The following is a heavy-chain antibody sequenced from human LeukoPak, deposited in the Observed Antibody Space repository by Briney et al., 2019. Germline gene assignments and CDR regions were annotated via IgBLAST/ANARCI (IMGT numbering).Heavy chain of an antibody. Sequence: GGSLRLSCEASGFTFSSHCMSWVRQAPGKGLEWVANIKQDGSEKYYVDSVKGRFTISRDNAKNSLYLQMSILRAADTAVYYCARVRIAVAVSAFDIWGQETMVTVSS. D-gene: IGHD6-19*01. V-gene: IGHV3-7*01. CDR1: GFTFSSHC. CDR2: IKQDGSEK. CDR3: ARVRIAVAVSAFDI. J-gene: IGHJ3*02.